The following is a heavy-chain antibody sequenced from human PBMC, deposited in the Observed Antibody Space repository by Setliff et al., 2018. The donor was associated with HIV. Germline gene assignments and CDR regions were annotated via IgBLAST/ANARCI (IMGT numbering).Heavy chain of an antibody. J-gene: IGHJ4*02. D-gene: IGHD2-8*02. Sequence: SETLSLTCFVSGVSISGHFWGWIRQPPGKGLEWIGHIYTSGTTEYNPSLDSRVTISVDTSRDQFFLNLRSVTAADTALYFCARLIHTGLLYFDYWGLGMLVTVSS. CDR1: GVSISGHF. V-gene: IGHV4-4*09. CDR2: IYTSGTT. CDR3: ARLIHTGLLYFDY.